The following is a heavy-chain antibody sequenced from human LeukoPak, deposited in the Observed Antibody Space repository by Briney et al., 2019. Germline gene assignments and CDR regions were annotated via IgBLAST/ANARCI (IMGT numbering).Heavy chain of an antibody. CDR3: ARVSYRRYCSGGSCYHNWFDP. CDR2: IYHSGST. CDR1: GYSISSGYY. Sequence: SETLSLTCAVSGYSISSGYYWGWIRQPPGKGLEWIGSIYHSGSTYYNPSLKSRVTISVDTSKNQFSLKLSSVTAADTAVYYCARVSYRRYCSGGSCYHNWFDPWGQGTLVTVSP. J-gene: IGHJ5*02. V-gene: IGHV4-38-2*01. D-gene: IGHD2-15*01.